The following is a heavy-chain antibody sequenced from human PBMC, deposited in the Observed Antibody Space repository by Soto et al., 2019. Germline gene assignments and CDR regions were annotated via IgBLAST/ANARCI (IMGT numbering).Heavy chain of an antibody. D-gene: IGHD6-19*01. V-gene: IGHV3-9*01. CDR1: GFTFHDYA. CDR2: ITWNSGSI. Sequence: EVQLVESGGGLVQPGRSLKLSCAASGFTFHDYAMHWVRQGQGKGLEWVSGITWNSGSIDYADSVKGRFTISRDNAKNSLYLQMNSLRPEDTALYYCAKDIREYSSGWTYFAYWGYGTLVTVSS. J-gene: IGHJ4*01. CDR3: AKDIREYSSGWTYFAY.